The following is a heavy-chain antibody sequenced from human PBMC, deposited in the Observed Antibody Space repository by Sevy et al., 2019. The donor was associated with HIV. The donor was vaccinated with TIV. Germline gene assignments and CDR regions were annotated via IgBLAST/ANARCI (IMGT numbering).Heavy chain of an antibody. Sequence: SETLSLTCTVSGASISSYYWSWIRQPPGKGLEWIGYVFYSGSTNYNPSLKSRVTISVDTSKSQFSLKLNSVNAADTAVSYVARANGPGRRGLVGGFDFWGQGTLVTVSS. CDR2: VFYSGST. J-gene: IGHJ4*02. CDR1: GASISSYY. CDR3: ARANGPGRRGLVGGFDF. D-gene: IGHD1-26*01. V-gene: IGHV4-59*01.